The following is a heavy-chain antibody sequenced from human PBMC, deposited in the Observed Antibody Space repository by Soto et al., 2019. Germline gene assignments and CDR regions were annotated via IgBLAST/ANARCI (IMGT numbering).Heavy chain of an antibody. J-gene: IGHJ4*02. CDR1: VDPVSNGDYY. V-gene: IGHV4-30-4*01. D-gene: IGHD1-7*01. Sequence: TLCLAGTVSVDPVSNGDYYWRWIRQPPGKGLEWIGYIYHSGSTYYTPSLESRVTISVDTSKNQFSLKLSSVTAADTAVYYCATDHALAGTSVSDYWGQGTLVTVYS. CDR3: ATDHALAGTSVSDY. CDR2: IYHSGST.